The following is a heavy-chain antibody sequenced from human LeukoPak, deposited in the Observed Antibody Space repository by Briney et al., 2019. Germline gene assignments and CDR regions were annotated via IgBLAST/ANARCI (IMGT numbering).Heavy chain of an antibody. CDR3: ARGGSCLSAFDI. V-gene: IGHV3-21*04. D-gene: IGHD1-26*01. CDR1: GFTFSTYS. Sequence: GGSLRLSCAASGFTFSTYSMNWVRQAPGKGLEWVSSISSSSTYLYYADSAKGRFTISRDNAKNSLYLQMNSLRAEDTAVYYCARGGSCLSAFDIWGQGTMVTVSS. J-gene: IGHJ3*02. CDR2: ISSSSTYL.